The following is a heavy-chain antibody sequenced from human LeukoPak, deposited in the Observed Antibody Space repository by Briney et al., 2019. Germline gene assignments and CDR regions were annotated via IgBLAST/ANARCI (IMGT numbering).Heavy chain of an antibody. CDR3: ARTEYYDFWSGLSWFDP. D-gene: IGHD3-3*01. J-gene: IGHJ5*02. V-gene: IGHV1-69*13. CDR2: IIPIFGTA. CDR1: GGTFSGYA. Sequence: SVKVSCKASGGTFSGYAISWVRQAPGQGLEWMGGIIPIFGTANYAQKFQGRVTITADESTSTAYMELSSLRSEDTAVYYCARTEYYDFWSGLSWFDPWGQGTLVTVSS.